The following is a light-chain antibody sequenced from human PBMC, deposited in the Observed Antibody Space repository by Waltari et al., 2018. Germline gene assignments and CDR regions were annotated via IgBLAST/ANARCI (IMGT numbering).Light chain of an antibody. CDR1: SGSVSTTSY. J-gene: IGLJ3*02. Sequence: QTVVTQEPSLSVSPGGTVTLTCALSSGSVSTTSYPSWYQQTPGQAPRTLVYKGDSRSAGVPERFAGAVVGNKAALTITGAEAVDESDYYCLMYMGSGIWVFGGGTKLTVL. CDR3: LMYMGSGIWV. V-gene: IGLV8-61*01. CDR2: KGD.